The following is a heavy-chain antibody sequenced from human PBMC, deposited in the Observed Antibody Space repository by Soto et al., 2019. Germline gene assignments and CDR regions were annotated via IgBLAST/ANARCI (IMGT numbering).Heavy chain of an antibody. J-gene: IGHJ4*02. V-gene: IGHV3-23*01. D-gene: IGHD2-15*01. CDR1: GFTFSSYA. CDR3: AKGRVVVVAAADY. Sequence: LRLSCAASGFTFSSYAMSWVRQAPGKGLEWVSAISGSGGSTYYADSVKGRFTISRDNSKNTLYLQMNSLRAEDTAVYYCAKGRVVVVAAADYWGQGTLVTVSS. CDR2: ISGSGGST.